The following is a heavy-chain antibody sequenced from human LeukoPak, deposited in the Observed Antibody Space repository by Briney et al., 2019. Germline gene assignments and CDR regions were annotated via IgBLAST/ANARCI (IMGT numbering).Heavy chain of an antibody. CDR1: GGSISSYY. CDR2: IYYSGST. J-gene: IGHJ4*02. V-gene: IGHV4-59*01. D-gene: IGHD6-6*01. CDR3: ARMRGYSSSD. Sequence: SETLSLTCTVSGGSISSYYWSWIRHPPGKGLEWIGYIYYSGSTNYNPSLKSRVTISVDTSKNQFSLKLSSVTAADTAVYYCARMRGYSSSDWGQGTLVTVSS.